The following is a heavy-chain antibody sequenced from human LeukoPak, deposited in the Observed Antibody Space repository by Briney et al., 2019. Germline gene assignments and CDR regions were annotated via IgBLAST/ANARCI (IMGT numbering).Heavy chain of an antibody. CDR1: GYTFTGYY. D-gene: IGHD3-22*01. CDR3: ARDTWDSSGYYSD. CDR2: INPNSGGT. Sequence: ASVTVSCKASGYTFTGYYMHWVRQAPGQGLEWMGWINPNSGGTNYAQKFQGRVTMTRDTSISTAYMELSRLRSDDTAVYYCARDTWDSSGYYSDWGQGTLVTVSS. V-gene: IGHV1-2*02. J-gene: IGHJ4*02.